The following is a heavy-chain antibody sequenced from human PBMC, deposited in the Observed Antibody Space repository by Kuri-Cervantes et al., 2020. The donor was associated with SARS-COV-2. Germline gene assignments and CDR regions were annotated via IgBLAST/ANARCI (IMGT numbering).Heavy chain of an antibody. CDR2: IRYDGSNK. D-gene: IGHD6-13*01. CDR1: GFTFSSYG. V-gene: IGHV3-30*02. CDR3: AKDRGIAAADSPDY. J-gene: IGHJ4*02. Sequence: GESLKISCAASGFTFSSYGTHWVRQAPGKGLEWVAFIRYDGSNKYYADSVKGRFTISRDNSKNTLYLQMNSLRAEDTAVYYCAKDRGIAAADSPDYWGQGTLVTVSS.